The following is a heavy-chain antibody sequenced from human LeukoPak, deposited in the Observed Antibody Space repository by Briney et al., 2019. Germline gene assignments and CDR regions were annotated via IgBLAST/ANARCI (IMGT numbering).Heavy chain of an antibody. J-gene: IGHJ4*02. D-gene: IGHD3-9*01. CDR3: ARDRRTRENDIIDY. Sequence: PGGSLRLPCAASGFTFSSYGMHWVRQAPGKGLEWVAVIWYDGSNKYYADSVKGRFTISRDNSKNTLYLQMNSLRAEDTAVYYCARDRRTRENDIIDYWGQGTLVTVSS. V-gene: IGHV3-33*01. CDR2: IWYDGSNK. CDR1: GFTFSSYG.